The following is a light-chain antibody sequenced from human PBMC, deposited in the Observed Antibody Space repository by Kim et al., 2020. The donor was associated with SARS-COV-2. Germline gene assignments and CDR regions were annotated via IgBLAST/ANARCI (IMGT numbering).Light chain of an antibody. CDR3: QKYNSAPWT. Sequence: APVGAGVTITCRASQGISNHLAWYQQKPGKAPKLLIYAASALQSGVPSRFSGSGSGTDFTLTISSLQPEDVATYYCQKYNSAPWTFGQGTKVEIK. J-gene: IGKJ1*01. CDR2: AAS. CDR1: QGISNH. V-gene: IGKV1-27*01.